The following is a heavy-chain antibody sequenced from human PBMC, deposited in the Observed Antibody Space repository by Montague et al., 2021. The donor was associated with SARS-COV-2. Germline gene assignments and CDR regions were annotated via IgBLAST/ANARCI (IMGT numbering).Heavy chain of an antibody. CDR1: SDSINSYY. D-gene: IGHD4/OR15-4a*01. CDR3: ATLTQSNGDF. CDR2: VYSSGTT. J-gene: IGHJ4*02. Sequence: SETLSLTCTVSSDSINSYYWGWIRQPPGKRLEWLGYVYSSGTTNXNPSLNSRIAISVDTSKNQFSLRLDSVTAADTAIYYCATLTQSNGDFWGQGTPATVSS. V-gene: IGHV4-4*08.